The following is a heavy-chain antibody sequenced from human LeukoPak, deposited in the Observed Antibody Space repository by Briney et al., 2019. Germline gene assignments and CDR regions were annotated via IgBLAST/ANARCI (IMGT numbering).Heavy chain of an antibody. CDR3: ARSRSWYFSGYFDY. CDR1: GYTFTSYS. V-gene: IGHV1-18*01. J-gene: IGHJ4*02. Sequence: ASVKVSCKASGYTFTSYSISWVRQAPGQGLEWMGWISAYNGNTNYAQKLQGRVTMTTDTSTSTAYMELRSLRSDDTAVYYCARSRSWYFSGYFDYWGQGTLVTVSS. D-gene: IGHD6-13*01. CDR2: ISAYNGNT.